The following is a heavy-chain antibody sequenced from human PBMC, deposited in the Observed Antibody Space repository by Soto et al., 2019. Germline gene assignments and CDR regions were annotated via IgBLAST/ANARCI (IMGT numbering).Heavy chain of an antibody. D-gene: IGHD3-10*01. J-gene: IGHJ6*01. CDR2: INPNSGGT. CDR1: GYTFTGYY. V-gene: IGHV1-2*04. CDR3: ARDSGSAAGPSHYYHGMDD. Sequence: GASVNVSCKASGYTFTGYYMHWVRQAPGQGLEWMGWINPNSGGTNYAQKFQGWVTMTRDTSISTAYMELSRLRSDDTAVYHCARDSGSAAGPSHYYHGMDDWGQGTTVSVAS.